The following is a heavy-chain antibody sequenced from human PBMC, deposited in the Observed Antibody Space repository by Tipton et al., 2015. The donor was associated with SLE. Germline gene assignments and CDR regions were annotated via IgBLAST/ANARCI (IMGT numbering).Heavy chain of an antibody. D-gene: IGHD5-18*01. J-gene: IGHJ4*02. CDR2: IDTSGSL. Sequence: TLSLTCSVSGYSISSSSYWGWIRQPPGKGLEWIGHIDTSGSLRYNPSLSSRVTISLDTSEKQISLQLTSVTATDTAVYYCARGGHTAMVTFDYWGQGTLVTVSS. V-gene: IGHV4-38-2*02. CDR3: ARGGHTAMVTFDY. CDR1: GYSISSSSY.